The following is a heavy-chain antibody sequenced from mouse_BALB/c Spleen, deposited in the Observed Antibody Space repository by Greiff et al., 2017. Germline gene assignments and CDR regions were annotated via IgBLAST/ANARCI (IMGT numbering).Heavy chain of an antibody. D-gene: IGHD1-2*01. V-gene: IGHV5-17*02. CDR1: GFTFSSFG. CDR3: VKEGVYYGYVGYFDV. Sequence: DVMLVESGGGLVQPGGSRKLSCAASGFTFSSFGMHWVRQAPEKGLEWVAYISSGSSTIYYADTVKGRFTISRDNPKNTLFLQMTSLRSEDTAMYYCVKEGVYYGYVGYFDVWGAGTTATVSS. CDR2: ISSGSSTI. J-gene: IGHJ1*01.